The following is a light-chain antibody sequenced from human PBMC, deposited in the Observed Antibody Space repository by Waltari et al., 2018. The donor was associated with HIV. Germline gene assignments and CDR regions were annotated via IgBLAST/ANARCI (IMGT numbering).Light chain of an antibody. Sequence: QSVLTQPPSVSGAPGQTITISSTGSSSHHAAGSGVNWYQQHPGTAPKLLIYTDTKRPSGVPNRFSGSRSGTSASLAITGLQAEDEADYHCQSYDNGLSGWVFGGGTKVSV. V-gene: IGLV1-40*01. J-gene: IGLJ3*02. CDR1: SSHHAAGSG. CDR3: QSYDNGLSGWV. CDR2: TDT.